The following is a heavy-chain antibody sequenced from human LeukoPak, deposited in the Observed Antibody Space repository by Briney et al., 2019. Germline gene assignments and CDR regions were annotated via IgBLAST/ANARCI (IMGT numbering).Heavy chain of an antibody. CDR3: ARELGQYSYGYWFDY. CDR1: GGSMSSNSYY. V-gene: IGHV4-61*02. D-gene: IGHD5-18*01. Sequence: SQTLSLTCTVSGGSMSSNSYYWSWIRQPAGKGLEWIGRLYTSESTNYNPSLRIRVTISIDRPKNQFSLKLSSVTAADTAVYFCARELGQYSYGYWFDYWGQGTLVTVSS. J-gene: IGHJ4*02. CDR2: LYTSEST.